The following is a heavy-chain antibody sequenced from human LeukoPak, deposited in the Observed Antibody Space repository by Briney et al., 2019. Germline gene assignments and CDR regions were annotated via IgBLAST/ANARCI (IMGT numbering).Heavy chain of an antibody. J-gene: IGHJ3*02. CDR1: GYSFTSYW. V-gene: IGHV5-51*01. D-gene: IGHD6-13*01. CDR2: IYPGDSDT. CDR3: VSWGQYSSSWIDAFDI. Sequence: GESLEISCKGSGYSFTSYWIGWVRQMPGKGLEWMGIIYPGDSDTRYSPSFQGQVTISADKSISTAYLQWSSLKASDTAMYYCVSWGQYSSSWIDAFDIWGQGTMVTVSS.